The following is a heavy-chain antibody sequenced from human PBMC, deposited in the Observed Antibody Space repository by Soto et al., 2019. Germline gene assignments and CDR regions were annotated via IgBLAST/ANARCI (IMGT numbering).Heavy chain of an antibody. Sequence: PGGSLRLSCAASGFTFSSYSMSWVRQAPGKGLEWVSDFRSGGDDDTTYYADSVRGRFTISRDNSKNTLFLQMNSLRAEDTAIYYCAKKVNSGSGSQFFDYWGQGTLVTVSS. CDR3: AKKVNSGSGSQFFDY. V-gene: IGHV3-23*01. J-gene: IGHJ4*02. CDR1: GFTFSSYS. CDR2: FRSGGDDDTT. D-gene: IGHD3-10*01.